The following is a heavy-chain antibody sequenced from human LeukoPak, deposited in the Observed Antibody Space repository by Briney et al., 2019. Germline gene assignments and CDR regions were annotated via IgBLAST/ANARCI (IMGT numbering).Heavy chain of an antibody. Sequence: ASVKVSCKASGYTFTSYGISWVRQAPGQGLEWMGWISAYNGNTNYAQKLQGRVTMTTDTSTSTAYMELRSLRSEDTAVYYCATACSSTSSYLGAFDIWGQGTMVTVSS. CDR1: GYTFTSYG. J-gene: IGHJ3*02. V-gene: IGHV1-18*01. CDR2: ISAYNGNT. CDR3: ATACSSTSSYLGAFDI. D-gene: IGHD2-2*01.